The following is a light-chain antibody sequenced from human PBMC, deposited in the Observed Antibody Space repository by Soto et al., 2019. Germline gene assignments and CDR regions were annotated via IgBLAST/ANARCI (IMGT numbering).Light chain of an antibody. CDR3: SSYAGSNNGV. CDR2: EVS. CDR1: SSDVGDYNY. V-gene: IGLV2-8*01. Sequence: QSALTQPPSASGSPGQSVTISCTGTSSDVGDYNYVSWYQQYPGKAPKLMIYEVSKRPSGVPDRFSGSKSGNAASLTVSGLQADDEADYYCSSYAGSNNGVFGGGTKLTVL. J-gene: IGLJ3*02.